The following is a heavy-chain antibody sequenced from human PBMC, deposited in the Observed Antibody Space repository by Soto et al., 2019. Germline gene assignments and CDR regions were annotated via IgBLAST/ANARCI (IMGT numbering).Heavy chain of an antibody. CDR1: GYTFTSYG. Sequence: GASVKVSCKASGYTFTSYGISWVRQAPGQGLEWMGWISAYNGNTNYAQKLQGRVTMTTDTSTSTAYMELRSLRSDDTAVYYCARDIYLDVAVAGTYGYWGQGTLDTVSS. D-gene: IGHD6-19*01. V-gene: IGHV1-18*01. CDR3: ARDIYLDVAVAGTYGY. CDR2: ISAYNGNT. J-gene: IGHJ4*02.